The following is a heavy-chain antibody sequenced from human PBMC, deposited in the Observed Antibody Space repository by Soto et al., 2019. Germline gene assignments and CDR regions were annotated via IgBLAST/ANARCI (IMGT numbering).Heavy chain of an antibody. CDR3: AKDQGTGRSTHSNYATRFYYYYGMDV. V-gene: IGHV3-30*18. Sequence: GGSLRLSCAASGFTFSSYGMHWVRQAPGKGLEWVAVISYDGSNKYYADSVKGRFTISRDNSKNTLYLQMNSLRAEDTAVYYCAKDQGTGRSTHSNYATRFYYYYGMDVWGQGTTVTVSS. CDR1: GFTFSSYG. CDR2: ISYDGSNK. D-gene: IGHD4-4*01. J-gene: IGHJ6*02.